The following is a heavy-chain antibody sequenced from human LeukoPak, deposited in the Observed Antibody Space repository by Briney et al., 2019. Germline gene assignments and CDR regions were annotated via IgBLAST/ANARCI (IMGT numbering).Heavy chain of an antibody. V-gene: IGHV7-4-1*02. CDR1: GHTFTSYA. D-gene: IGHD3-3*01. CDR2: INTNTGNP. CDR3: AREKGGPLRFLEWFPAHYYYYGMDV. J-gene: IGHJ6*02. Sequence: ASVKVSCKASGHTFTSYAMNWVRQAPGQGLEWMGWINTNTGNPTYAQGFTGRFVSSLDTSVSTAYLQISSLKAEDTAVYYCAREKGGPLRFLEWFPAHYYYYGMDVWGQGTTVTVSS.